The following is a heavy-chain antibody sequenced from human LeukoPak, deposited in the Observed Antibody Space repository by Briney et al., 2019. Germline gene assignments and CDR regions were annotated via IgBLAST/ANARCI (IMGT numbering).Heavy chain of an antibody. D-gene: IGHD2-2*01. CDR1: GGSISSSY. CDR3: ARRVEPGAFGY. Sequence: SETLSLTCGVSGGSISSSYWNWIRQPPGKALEWIGYIYNSATTYYNPSLKSRVTISVDTSKNQFSLNLSSVTAADTAVYYCARRVEPGAFGYWAQGTLVTVSS. CDR2: IYNSATT. J-gene: IGHJ4*02. V-gene: IGHV4-4*08.